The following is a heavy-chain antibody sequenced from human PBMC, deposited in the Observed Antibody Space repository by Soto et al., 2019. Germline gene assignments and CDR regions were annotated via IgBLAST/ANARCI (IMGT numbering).Heavy chain of an antibody. D-gene: IGHD3-3*01. CDR3: AKDRDDLGMGGAFGL. V-gene: IGHV3-23*01. CDR1: GFTFNRFP. J-gene: IGHJ3*01. CDR2: ISVSGSLT. Sequence: GGSLRLSCVASGFTFNRFPMSWVSQSPGKGLEWISAISVSGSLTYTVESVKGRFTISRDNAKNTLYLQMNSLRAEDTALYYCAKDRDDLGMGGAFGLWGQGTMVTVSS.